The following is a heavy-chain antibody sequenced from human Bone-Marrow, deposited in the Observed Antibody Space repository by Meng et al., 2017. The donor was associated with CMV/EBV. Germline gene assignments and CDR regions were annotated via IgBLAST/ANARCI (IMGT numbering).Heavy chain of an antibody. Sequence: LKISCAASGFTFSSYAMSWVRQAPGKGLEWVSAISGSGGSTYYADSVKGRFTISRDNSKNTLYLQMNSLRAEDTAVYYCAKDQEGDYFDYWGQGTLVTVSS. CDR3: AKDQEGDYFDY. V-gene: IGHV3-23*01. CDR2: ISGSGGST. J-gene: IGHJ4*02. CDR1: GFTFSSYA.